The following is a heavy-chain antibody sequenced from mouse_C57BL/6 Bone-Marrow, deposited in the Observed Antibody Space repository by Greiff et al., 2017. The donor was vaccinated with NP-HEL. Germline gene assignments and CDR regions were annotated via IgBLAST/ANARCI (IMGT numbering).Heavy chain of an antibody. CDR3: ARTTGRDY. D-gene: IGHD1-1*01. V-gene: IGHV1-64*01. J-gene: IGHJ2*01. CDR1: GYTFTSYW. Sequence: QVQLQQPVSELVKPGASGKVSCTSSGYTFTSYWMHWVKQRPGQGLEWIGMIHPNSGSTNYNEKFKSKATLTVDKSSSTAYMQLSSLTSEDSAVYYCARTTGRDYWGQGTTLTVSS. CDR2: IHPNSGST.